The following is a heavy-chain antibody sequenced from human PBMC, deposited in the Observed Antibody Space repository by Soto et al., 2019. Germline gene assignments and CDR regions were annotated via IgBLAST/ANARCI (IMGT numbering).Heavy chain of an antibody. V-gene: IGHV4-39*07. CDR3: ARAGYYDSSGDAFDI. CDR1: GGSISSSSYY. CDR2: IYYSGST. J-gene: IGHJ3*02. D-gene: IGHD3-22*01. Sequence: SETLSLTCTVSGGSISSSSYYWGWIRQPPGKGLEWIGSIYYSGSTYYNPSLKSRVTISVDTSKNQFSLKLSSVTAADTAVYYCARAGYYDSSGDAFDIWGQGTMVTVS.